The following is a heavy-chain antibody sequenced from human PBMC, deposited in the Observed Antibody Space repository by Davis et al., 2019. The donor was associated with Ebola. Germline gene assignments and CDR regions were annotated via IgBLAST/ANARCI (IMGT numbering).Heavy chain of an antibody. D-gene: IGHD3-10*01. CDR1: GGSISSSNW. CDR2: IYHSGST. CDR3: ARDLTLVYYYGMDV. J-gene: IGHJ6*02. V-gene: IGHV4-4*02. Sequence: SETLSLTCAVSGGSISSSNWWSWVRQPPGKGLEWIGEIYHSGSTNYNPSLKSRVTISVDKSKNQFSLKLSSVTAADTAVYYCARDLTLVYYYGMDVWGQGTTVTVSS.